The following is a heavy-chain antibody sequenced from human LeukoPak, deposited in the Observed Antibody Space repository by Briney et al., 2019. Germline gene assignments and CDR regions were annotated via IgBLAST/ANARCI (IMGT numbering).Heavy chain of an antibody. CDR2: INRSGGT. CDR1: GGSFSGHY. V-gene: IGHV4-34*01. J-gene: IGHJ4*02. CDR3: AESDSSQIPDH. D-gene: IGHD2-15*01. Sequence: SETLSLTCAVYGGSFSGHYWSWIRQPPGKGLEWSGEINRSGGTVYNPSLKSRVTISADTSKKQFSLKLSSVTAADTAVYYCAESDSSQIPDHWGQGTLVTVSS.